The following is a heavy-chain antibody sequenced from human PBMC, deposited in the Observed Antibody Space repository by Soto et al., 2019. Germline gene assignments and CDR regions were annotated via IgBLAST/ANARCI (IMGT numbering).Heavy chain of an antibody. J-gene: IGHJ4*02. V-gene: IGHV3-23*01. CDR1: GFTFRSYA. D-gene: IGHD2-15*01. Sequence: PGGSLRLSCAASGFTFRSYAMSWVRQAPGKGLEWVSAISGSGGSTYYADSVKGRFTISRDNSKNTLYLQMNSLRAEDTAVYYCATLGTALVTTPTYYFDYWGQGTLVTVSS. CDR3: ATLGTALVTTPTYYFDY. CDR2: ISGSGGST.